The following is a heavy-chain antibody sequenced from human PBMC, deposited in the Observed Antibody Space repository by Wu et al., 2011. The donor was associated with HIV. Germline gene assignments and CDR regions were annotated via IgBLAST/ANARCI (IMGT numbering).Heavy chain of an antibody. CDR1: GGSFSSYA. J-gene: IGHJ3*02. V-gene: IGHV1-69*14. CDR3: TRGLLYYYDRSGYQNDAFDI. CDR2: IIPIFGTA. Sequence: QVQLVQSGAEVKKPGSSVKVSCKASGGSFSSYAISWVRQAPGQGLEWMGRIIPIFGTANYAQKFQGRVTITADKSTSTAYMELSSLRSEDTAMYYCTRGLLYYYDRSGYQNDAFDIWAKGQWSPSLQ. D-gene: IGHD3-22*01.